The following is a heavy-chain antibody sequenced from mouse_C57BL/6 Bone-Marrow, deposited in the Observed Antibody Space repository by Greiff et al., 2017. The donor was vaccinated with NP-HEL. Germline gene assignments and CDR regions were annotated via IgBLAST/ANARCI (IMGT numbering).Heavy chain of an antibody. CDR1: GFSLTSYG. CDR3: ASYYYGSSYYAMDY. J-gene: IGHJ4*01. Sequence: QVQLQQSGPGLVQPSQCLSITCTVSGFSLTSYGVHWVRQSPGKGLEWLGVIWSGGSTDYNAAFISRLSISKDNSKSQVFFKMNSLQADDTAIYYCASYYYGSSYYAMDYWGQGTAVTVSS. V-gene: IGHV2-2*01. D-gene: IGHD1-1*01. CDR2: IWSGGST.